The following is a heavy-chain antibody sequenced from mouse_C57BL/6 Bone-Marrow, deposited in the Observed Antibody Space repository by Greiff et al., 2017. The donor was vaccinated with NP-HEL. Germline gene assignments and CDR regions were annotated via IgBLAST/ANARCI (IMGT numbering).Heavy chain of an antibody. D-gene: IGHD3-2*02. V-gene: IGHV5-2*01. Sequence: EVKLMESGGGLGQPGASLQRTCASPSSSFPSPYISFFLHTPYKRLELVAAINSDGGSTYYPDTMERRFIISRDNTKKTLYLQMSSLRSEDTALYYCARQLRLDYWGQGTSVTVSS. CDR2: INSDGGST. CDR3: ARQLRLDY. CDR1: SSSFPSPY. J-gene: IGHJ4*01.